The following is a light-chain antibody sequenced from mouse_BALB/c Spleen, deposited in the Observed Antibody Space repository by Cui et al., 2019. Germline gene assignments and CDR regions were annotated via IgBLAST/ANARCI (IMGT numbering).Light chain of an antibody. V-gene: IGKV4-91*01. CDR3: QQCSSIPFT. Sequence: IVLTQSPTTMAAYHGEKDTITCSSSSSISVNYLHWYQQKPGSSPKPWIYRTSNLASGVPARFSGSGSGTSYSLTIGSMEAEDVATYYCQQCSSIPFTFGSGTKLEIK. CDR2: RTS. CDR1: SSISVNY. J-gene: IGKJ4*01.